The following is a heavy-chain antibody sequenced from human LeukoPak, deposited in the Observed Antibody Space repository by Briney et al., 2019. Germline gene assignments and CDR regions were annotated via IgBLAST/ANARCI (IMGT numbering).Heavy chain of an antibody. Sequence: HPGGSLRLSCAASGFSFSGYYMSWIRQAPGKGLEWVSAIYSGGNAYYADSVKGRFTISRDSSRNTLYLQMNSLRAEDTAVYYCARVGYGSGSYAEYWGQGTLVTVSS. CDR2: IYSGGNA. CDR3: ARVGYGSGSYAEY. CDR1: GFSFSGYY. D-gene: IGHD3-10*01. J-gene: IGHJ4*02. V-gene: IGHV3-66*01.